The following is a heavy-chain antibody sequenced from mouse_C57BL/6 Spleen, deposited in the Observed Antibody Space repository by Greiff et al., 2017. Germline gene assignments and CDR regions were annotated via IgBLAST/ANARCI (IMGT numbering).Heavy chain of an antibody. CDR2: IDPENGDT. D-gene: IGHD2-4*01. J-gene: IGHJ3*01. CDR1: GFNIKDDY. Sequence: VQLQQSGAELVRPGASVKLSCTASGFNIKDDYMHWVKQRPEQGLEWIGWIDPENGDTEYASKFQGKATITADTSSNTAYLQLSSLTSEDTAVDYCTIYYDYDAGFAYWGQGTLVTVSA. CDR3: TIYYDYDAGFAY. V-gene: IGHV14-4*01.